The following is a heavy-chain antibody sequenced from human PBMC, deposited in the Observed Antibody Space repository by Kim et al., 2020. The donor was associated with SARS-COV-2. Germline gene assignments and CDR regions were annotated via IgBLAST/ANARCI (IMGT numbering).Heavy chain of an antibody. Sequence: SETLSLTCTVSGGSISGYYWTWIRQPPWKGLEWIGYGYDSGSTKYNPSLKSRVTISLDTSKSQFSLKLTSMTAADTAVYYCARDPEYCSGGSCYSDDAFDIWGQGTLVTVSS. CDR2: GYDSGST. CDR1: GGSISGYY. CDR3: ARDPEYCSGGSCYSDDAFDI. J-gene: IGHJ3*02. V-gene: IGHV4-59*13. D-gene: IGHD2-15*01.